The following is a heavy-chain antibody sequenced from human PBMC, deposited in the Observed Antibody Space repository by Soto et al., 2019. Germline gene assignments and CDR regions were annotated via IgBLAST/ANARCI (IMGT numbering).Heavy chain of an antibody. Sequence: QVQLVASGGGVVQPGRSLRLSCAASGFIFSKYGMHWVRQAPGKGLEWVAVISHDGRKAYYADSLKGRFTISRDNSTNPLNLERNSLRVEDTAVYYCAKEGQQRVSAHLDYWGQGTRVTAAS. D-gene: IGHD6-13*01. CDR1: GFIFSKYG. J-gene: IGHJ4*02. CDR3: AKEGQQRVSAHLDY. V-gene: IGHV3-30*18. CDR2: ISHDGRKA.